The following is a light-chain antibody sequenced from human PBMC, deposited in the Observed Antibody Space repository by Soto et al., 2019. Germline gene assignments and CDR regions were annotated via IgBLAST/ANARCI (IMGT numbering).Light chain of an antibody. CDR3: QTWGTGPWV. V-gene: IGLV4-69*01. J-gene: IGLJ3*02. CDR1: SGHSSYA. CDR2: LNSDGSH. Sequence: QLVLTQSPSASASLGASVKLTCTLSSGHSSYAIAWHQQQPEKGPRYLMKLNSDGSHSKGDGIPDRFSGSSSGAERYLTISSLQSEDEADYYCQTWGTGPWVFGGGTQVTVL.